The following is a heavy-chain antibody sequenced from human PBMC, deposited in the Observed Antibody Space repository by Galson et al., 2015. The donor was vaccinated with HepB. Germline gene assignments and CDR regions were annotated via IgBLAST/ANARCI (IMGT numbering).Heavy chain of an antibody. V-gene: IGHV3-30*18. CDR1: GFTFSSYG. D-gene: IGHD3-10*01. J-gene: IGHJ4*02. CDR2: ISYDGSNK. Sequence: SLRLSCAASGFTFSSYGMHWVRQAPGKGLEWVAVISYDGSNKYYADSVKGRFTISRDNSKNTLYLQMNSLRAEDTAVYYCAKDGEILWFGELLYAFDYWGQGTLVTVSS. CDR3: AKDGEILWFGELLYAFDY.